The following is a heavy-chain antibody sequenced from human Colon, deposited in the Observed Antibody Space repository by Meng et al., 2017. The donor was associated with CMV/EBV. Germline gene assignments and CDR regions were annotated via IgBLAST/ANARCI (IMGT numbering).Heavy chain of an antibody. D-gene: IGHD3-10*01. CDR3: ARALWLDYYYYGLDV. CDR1: GGSFSGYY. Sequence: SETLSLTCAVYGGSFSGYYWSWIRQPPGKGLEWIGEINHSGSTNYNPSLKSRVTISVDTSKNQFSLKLSSVTAADTAVYYCARALWLDYYYYGLDVWGQGTTVTVSS. J-gene: IGHJ6*02. CDR2: INHSGST. V-gene: IGHV4-34*01.